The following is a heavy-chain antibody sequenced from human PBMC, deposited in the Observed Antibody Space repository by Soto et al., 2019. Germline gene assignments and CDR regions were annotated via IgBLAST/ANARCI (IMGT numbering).Heavy chain of an antibody. CDR2: ISYDGSNK. J-gene: IGHJ4*02. CDR1: GFTFSSYG. CDR3: AKDRVWFGELGTLDY. Sequence: GGSLRLSCAASGFTFSSYGMHWVRQAPGKGLEWVAVISYDGSNKYYADSVKGRFTISRDNSKNTLYLQMNSLRAEDTAVYYCAKDRVWFGELGTLDYWGQGTLVTVSS. D-gene: IGHD3-10*01. V-gene: IGHV3-30*18.